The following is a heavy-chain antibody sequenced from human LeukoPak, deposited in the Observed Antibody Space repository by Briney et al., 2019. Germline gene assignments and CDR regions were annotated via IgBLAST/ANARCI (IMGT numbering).Heavy chain of an antibody. CDR2: INHSGST. Sequence: SETLSLTCAVYGGSFSGYYWSWIRQPPGKGLEWIGEINHSGSTNYNPSLKSRVTISVDTSKNQFSLKLSSVTAADTAVYYCARGTIYRRSDYWGQGTLVTVSS. CDR1: GGSFSGYY. CDR3: ARGTIYRRSDY. V-gene: IGHV4-34*01. D-gene: IGHD1-26*01. J-gene: IGHJ4*02.